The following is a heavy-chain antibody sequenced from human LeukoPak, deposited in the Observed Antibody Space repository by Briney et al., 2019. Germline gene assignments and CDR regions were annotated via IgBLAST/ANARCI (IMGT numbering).Heavy chain of an antibody. D-gene: IGHD1-26*01. CDR1: GYTFTGYY. J-gene: IGHJ6*02. V-gene: IGHV1-2*02. CDR2: INPNSGGT. CDR3: ARVGDGSYVPWDYYYGMDV. Sequence: ASVKVSCKASGYTFTGYYMHWVRQAPGQEREWMGWINPNSGGTNYAQKFQGRVTMTRDTSISTAYMELSRLRSDDTAVYYWARVGDGSYVPWDYYYGMDVWGQGTTVTVSS.